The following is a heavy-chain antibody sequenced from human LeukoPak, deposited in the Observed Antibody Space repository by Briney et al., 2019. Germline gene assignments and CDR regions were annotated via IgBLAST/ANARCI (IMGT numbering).Heavy chain of an antibody. V-gene: IGHV4-4*02. CDR2: INHGGST. CDR1: GGSISSSNW. J-gene: IGHJ6*02. Sequence: PSETLSLTCAVSGGSISSSNWWSWVRQPPGKGLEWIGEINHGGSTNYNPSLKSRVTISVDTSKNQFSLKLSSVTAADTAVYYCARGYYDFWSGYPTKYYYGMDVWGPGTTVTVSS. D-gene: IGHD3-3*01. CDR3: ARGYYDFWSGYPTKYYYGMDV.